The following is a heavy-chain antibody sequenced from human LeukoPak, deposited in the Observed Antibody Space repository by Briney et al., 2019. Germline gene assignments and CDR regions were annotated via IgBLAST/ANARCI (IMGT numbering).Heavy chain of an antibody. CDR3: ARLHDCNGYSFRITRDWYFDL. CDR1: GGSFSSYY. CDR2: INHSGST. D-gene: IGHD3-22*01. J-gene: IGHJ2*01. Sequence: SETLSLTCAVYGGSFSSYYWSWIRQSPGKGLEWIGKINHSGSTNYNPSLKSRVTISVDASKDQFSLKLTSVTAADTAVYYCARLHDCNGYSFRITRDWYFDLWGRGTLVTVSS. V-gene: IGHV4-34*01.